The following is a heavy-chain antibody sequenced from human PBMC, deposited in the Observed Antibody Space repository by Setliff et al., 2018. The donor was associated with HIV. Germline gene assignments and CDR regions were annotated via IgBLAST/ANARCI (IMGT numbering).Heavy chain of an antibody. J-gene: IGHJ4*02. V-gene: IGHV3-49*04. D-gene: IGHD5-18*01. CDR3: GVGAFEGHSYGWVERYFDY. CDR1: GFNFGDYG. CDR2: IRNKDYGETT. Sequence: GGSLRLSCTTSGFNFGDYGMSWVRQAPGKGLEWVSFIRNKDYGETTEYAASVKGRFTISRNDSNSIAYLQMSSLTTEDTAVYYCGVGAFEGHSYGWVERYFDYWGQGTLVTVSS.